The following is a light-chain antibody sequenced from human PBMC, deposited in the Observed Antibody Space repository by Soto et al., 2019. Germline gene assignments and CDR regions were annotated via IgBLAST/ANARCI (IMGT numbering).Light chain of an antibody. CDR3: CSYAGSSTLVV. CDR2: EGS. J-gene: IGLJ2*01. Sequence: QSALTQPASVSGSPGQSITISCTGTSSDIGTDNLVSWYLQHPGKAPKLMIYEGSKRPSGVSNRFSGSKSANTASLTISGLQAEDEADYYCCSYAGSSTLVVFGGGTQLTVL. CDR1: SSDIGTDNL. V-gene: IGLV2-23*01.